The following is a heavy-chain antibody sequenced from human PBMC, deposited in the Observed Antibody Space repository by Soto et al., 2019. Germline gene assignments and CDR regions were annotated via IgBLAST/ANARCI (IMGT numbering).Heavy chain of an antibody. J-gene: IGHJ4*02. D-gene: IGHD6-6*01. Sequence: GGSLRLSCAASGFTFSSYAMSWVRQATGKGLEWVSAISGSGGSTYYADSVKGRFTISRDNSKNTLYLQMNSLRAEDTAVYYCAKASAAAHYFDYWGQGTLVTVSS. CDR3: AKASAAAHYFDY. V-gene: IGHV3-23*01. CDR2: ISGSGGST. CDR1: GFTFSSYA.